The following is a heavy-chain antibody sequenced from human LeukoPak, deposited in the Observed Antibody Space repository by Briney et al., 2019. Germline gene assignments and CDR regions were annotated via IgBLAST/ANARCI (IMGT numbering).Heavy chain of an antibody. J-gene: IGHJ6*03. Sequence: GGSLRLSCAASGFAFSDYYMSWIRQAPGKGLEWVSYISSSGSTIYYADSVKGRFTISRDNAKNSLYLQMNSLRAEDTAVYYCAREAVAYYYYYYMDVWGKGTTVTVSS. V-gene: IGHV3-11*04. CDR2: ISSSGSTI. CDR3: AREAVAYYYYYYMDV. CDR1: GFAFSDYY. D-gene: IGHD6-19*01.